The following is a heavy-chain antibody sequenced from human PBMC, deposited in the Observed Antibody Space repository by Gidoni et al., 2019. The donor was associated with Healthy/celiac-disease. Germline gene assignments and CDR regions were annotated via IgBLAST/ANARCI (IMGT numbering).Heavy chain of an antibody. Sequence: QVQLQESGPGLVKPSETLARTCTASGGSLSSYYWSWIRQPPGKGLEWIGYIYYSGSTNYNPSLKSRVTISVDTSKNQFSLKLSSVTAADTAVYYCARQDYGDDAVDYWGQGTLVTVSS. V-gene: IGHV4-59*08. CDR2: IYYSGST. CDR3: ARQDYGDDAVDY. D-gene: IGHD4-17*01. J-gene: IGHJ4*02. CDR1: GGSLSSYY.